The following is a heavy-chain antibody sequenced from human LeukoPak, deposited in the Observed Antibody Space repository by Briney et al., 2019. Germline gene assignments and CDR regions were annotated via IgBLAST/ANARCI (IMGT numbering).Heavy chain of an antibody. J-gene: IGHJ3*02. CDR3: ARERRAFDI. V-gene: IGHV4-59*01. CDR1: GGSISSYY. Sequence: PSETLSLTCTVSGGSISSYYWSWIRQPPGKGLEWIGDIYYSGSTNYNPSLKSRVTISVDTSKNQFSLKLSSVTAADTAVYYCARERRAFDIWGQGTMVTVSS. CDR2: IYYSGST.